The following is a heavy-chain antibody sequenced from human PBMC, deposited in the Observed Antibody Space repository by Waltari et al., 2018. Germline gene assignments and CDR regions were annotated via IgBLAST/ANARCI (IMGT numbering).Heavy chain of an antibody. Sequence: EVQLVESGGGLVQPGGSLKLSCAASGLTFSASALHWVRQGPGQGLGWVGRIRSSANNSATAYDAAVRGRFSISRDDSKSTVYLHMNSLKTEDTAVYYCTTLVLSGQSRPDNWFDPWGQGTLVTVSS. CDR1: GLTFSASA. CDR3: TTLVLSGQSRPDNWFDP. D-gene: IGHD6-19*01. J-gene: IGHJ5*02. CDR2: IRSSANNSAT. V-gene: IGHV3-73*01.